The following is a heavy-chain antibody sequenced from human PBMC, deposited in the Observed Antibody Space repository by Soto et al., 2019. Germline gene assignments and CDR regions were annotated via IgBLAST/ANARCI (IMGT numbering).Heavy chain of an antibody. Sequence: QVHLVQSGAEVKKPGASVKVSCKGSGYAFTTYGITWVRQAPGQGLEWMGWISAHNGNTHYAQKLQGRVTVTRDTSTSTAYMELRSLRSDDTAVYYCARGRYGDYWGQGALVTASS. CDR2: ISAHNGNT. V-gene: IGHV1-18*01. CDR3: ARGRYGDY. D-gene: IGHD1-1*01. CDR1: GYAFTTYG. J-gene: IGHJ4*02.